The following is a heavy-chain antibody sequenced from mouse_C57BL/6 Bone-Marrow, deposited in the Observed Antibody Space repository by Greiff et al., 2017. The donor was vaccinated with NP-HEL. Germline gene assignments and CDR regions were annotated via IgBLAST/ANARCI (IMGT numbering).Heavy chain of an antibody. D-gene: IGHD3-3*01. CDR3: AKRAFYFDY. Sequence: VQLQQSGAELVRPGSSVKMSCKTSGYTFKSYGINWVKQRPGQGLEWIGYIYIGSGYTEYNEKFKGKATLTSDTSSSKAYMQLSSLTSEDSAIDFCAKRAFYFDYWGQGTTLTVSS. V-gene: IGHV1-58*01. CDR1: GYTFKSYG. CDR2: IYIGSGYT. J-gene: IGHJ2*01.